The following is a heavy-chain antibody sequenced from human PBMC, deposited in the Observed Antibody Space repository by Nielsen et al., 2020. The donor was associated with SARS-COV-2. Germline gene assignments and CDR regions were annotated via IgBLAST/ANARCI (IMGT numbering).Heavy chain of an antibody. V-gene: IGHV4-59*12. D-gene: IGHD3-3*01. J-gene: IGHJ6*02. Sequence: SETLSLTCTVSGGSISSYYWSWIRQPPGKGLEWIGYIYYSGSTNYNPSLKSRVTISVDTSKNQFSLKLSSVTAADTAVYYCARSRFWYYYYGMDVWGQGTTVTVSS. CDR1: GGSISSYY. CDR2: IYYSGST. CDR3: ARSRFWYYYYGMDV.